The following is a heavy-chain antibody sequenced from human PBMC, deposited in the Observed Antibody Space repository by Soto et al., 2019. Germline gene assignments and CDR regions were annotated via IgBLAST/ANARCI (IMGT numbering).Heavy chain of an antibody. CDR3: ARGNVVANDY. J-gene: IGHJ4*02. CDR2: INHSGST. D-gene: IGHD2-21*01. Sequence: QLQLQESGSGLVKPSQTLSLTCAVSGGSISSGGYSWSWIRQPPGKGLEWIGYINHSGSTYYNPSLKSRVTISADRYKNQFSLKLSSVAAADTAVYYCARGNVVANDYWGQGNLGTVSS. V-gene: IGHV4-30-2*01. CDR1: GGSISSGGYS.